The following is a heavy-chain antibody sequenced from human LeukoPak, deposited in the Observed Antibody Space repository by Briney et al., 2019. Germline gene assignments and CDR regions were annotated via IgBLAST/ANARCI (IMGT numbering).Heavy chain of an antibody. CDR3: ARNYDSSGYPRGLGY. D-gene: IGHD3-22*01. V-gene: IGHV1-2*02. J-gene: IGHJ4*02. CDR1: GYTFTGYY. CDR2: INPNSGGT. Sequence: GASVKVSCKASGYTFTGYYMHWVRQAPGQGLEWMGWINPNSGGTNYAQKFQGRVTMTRDTSISTAYMELSRLRSDDTAVYYCARNYDSSGYPRGLGYWGQGTLVTVSS.